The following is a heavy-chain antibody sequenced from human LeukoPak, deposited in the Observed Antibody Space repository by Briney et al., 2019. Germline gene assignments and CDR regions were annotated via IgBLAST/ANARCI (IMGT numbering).Heavy chain of an antibody. J-gene: IGHJ4*02. CDR1: GYTFTGYY. CDR2: INPNSGGT. CDR3: ARDRGAAAGIGY. D-gene: IGHD6-13*01. V-gene: IGHV1-2*02. Sequence: GASVKVSCKASGYTFTGYYMHWVRQAPGQGLEWMGWINPNSGGTNYAQKFQGGVTMTRDTSISTAYMELSRLRSDDTAVYYCARDRGAAAGIGYWGQGTLVTVSS.